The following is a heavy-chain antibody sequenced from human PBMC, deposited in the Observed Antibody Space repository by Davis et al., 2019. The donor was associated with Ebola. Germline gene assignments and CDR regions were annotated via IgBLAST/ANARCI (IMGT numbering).Heavy chain of an antibody. CDR1: GFTFSSYA. Sequence: GESLKISCAASGFTFSSYAMSWVRQAPGKGLEWVSAISGSGGSTYYADSVKGRFTISRDNSKNTLYLQMNSLRAEDTAVYYCARDFSAYYYDSSGYLYYGMDVWGQGTTVTVSS. D-gene: IGHD3-22*01. CDR2: ISGSGGST. V-gene: IGHV3-23*01. CDR3: ARDFSAYYYDSSGYLYYGMDV. J-gene: IGHJ6*02.